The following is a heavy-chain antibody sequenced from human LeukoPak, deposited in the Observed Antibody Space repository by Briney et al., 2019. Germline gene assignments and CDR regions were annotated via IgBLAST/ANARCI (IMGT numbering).Heavy chain of an antibody. J-gene: IGHJ4*02. CDR2: ISSGSSTI. CDR1: GFTFSVYA. D-gene: IGHD5/OR15-5a*01. CDR3: ARDDESTHSDY. Sequence: PGGSLRLSCEASGFTFSVYAMNWVRQAPGKGLEWLSYISSGSSTIYYADSVKGRFTISRDNAQNSLYLQMSSLRDEDTAVYYCARDDESTHSDYWGQGTLVTVAS. V-gene: IGHV3-48*02.